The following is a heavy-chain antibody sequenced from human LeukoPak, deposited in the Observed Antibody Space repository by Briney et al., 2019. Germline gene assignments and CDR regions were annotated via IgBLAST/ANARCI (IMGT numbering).Heavy chain of an antibody. CDR3: AKDSYSGSYADASDI. D-gene: IGHD1-26*01. J-gene: IGHJ3*02. Sequence: GGSLRLSCAASGFIFGDYDMHWVRHAPGKGLEWVSGISWNSDSKAYADSVKGRFTLSRDNAKNSLYLQMNSLRVDDTALYYCAKDSYSGSYADASDIWGQGTMVTVSS. CDR2: ISWNSDSK. V-gene: IGHV3-9*01. CDR1: GFIFGDYD.